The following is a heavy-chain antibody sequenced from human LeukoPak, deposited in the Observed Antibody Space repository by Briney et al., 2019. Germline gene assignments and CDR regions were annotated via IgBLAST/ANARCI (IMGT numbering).Heavy chain of an antibody. Sequence: TSETLSLTCTVSGGSISSSSYYWGWIRQPPGKGLEWIGSIYYSGSTYYNPSLKSRVTISVDTSKNQFSLKLSSVTAADTAVYYCARQRGDEYYYETIGYDYVGSQFDPWGQGTLVTVSS. CDR2: IYYSGST. CDR1: GGSISSSSYY. V-gene: IGHV4-39*01. D-gene: IGHD3-22*01. CDR3: ARQRGDEYYYETIGYDYVGSQFDP. J-gene: IGHJ5*02.